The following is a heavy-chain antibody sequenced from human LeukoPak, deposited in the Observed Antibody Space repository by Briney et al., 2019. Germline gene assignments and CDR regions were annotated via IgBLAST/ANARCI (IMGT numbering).Heavy chain of an antibody. CDR1: GVSISSSNW. J-gene: IGHJ5*02. V-gene: IGHV4-4*02. D-gene: IGHD3-10*01. Sequence: SETLSLTCAVSGVSISSSNWWNWVRQPPGKGLEWIGEISHSGSTNYNPSLSRVTISVDKSKNQFSLKLSSVTAADTAVYYCAREVDYYGSGRFDPWGQGTLVTVSS. CDR3: AREVDYYGSGRFDP. CDR2: ISHSGST.